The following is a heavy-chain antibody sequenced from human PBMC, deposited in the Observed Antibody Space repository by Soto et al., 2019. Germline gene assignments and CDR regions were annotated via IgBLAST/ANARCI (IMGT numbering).Heavy chain of an antibody. D-gene: IGHD3-22*01. CDR1: GYTFTSYA. Sequence: ASVKVSCKASGYTFTSYAMHWVRQAPGQRLEWMGWTNAGIGDTEYSQKFQGRVTITTDTSTSTAYMELRSLRSDDTAVYYCTRETYYYDSSGYEFDYWGQGTLVTVSS. CDR2: TNAGIGDT. V-gene: IGHV1-3*01. CDR3: TRETYYYDSSGYEFDY. J-gene: IGHJ4*02.